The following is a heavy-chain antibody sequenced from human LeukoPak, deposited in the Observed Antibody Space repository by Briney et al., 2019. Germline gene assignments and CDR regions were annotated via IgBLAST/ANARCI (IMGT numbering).Heavy chain of an antibody. CDR1: GGSFSGYY. D-gene: IGHD3-16*02. CDR3: ARGRVNKELSHSYYLDY. Sequence: PSETLRLTCAVYGGSFSGYYWSWVRQPPGKGLEWIGEINHSGSTNYNPSLKSRVTISVDTSKNQFSLKLSSVTAADTAVYYCARGRVNKELSHSYYLDYWGQGTLVTVSS. V-gene: IGHV4-34*01. CDR2: INHSGST. J-gene: IGHJ4*02.